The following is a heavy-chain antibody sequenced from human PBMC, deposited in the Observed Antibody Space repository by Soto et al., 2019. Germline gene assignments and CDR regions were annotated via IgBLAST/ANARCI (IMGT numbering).Heavy chain of an antibody. V-gene: IGHV4-34*01. CDR3: AFMITFGGVIVPDY. CDR1: GGSFSGYY. Sequence: SGTLSLTCAVYGGSFSGYYWSWIRQPPGKGLEWIGEINHSGSTNYNPSLKSRVTISVDTSKNQFSLKLSSVTAADTAVYYCAFMITFGGVIVPDYWGQGTLVTVSS. D-gene: IGHD3-16*02. CDR2: INHSGST. J-gene: IGHJ4*02.